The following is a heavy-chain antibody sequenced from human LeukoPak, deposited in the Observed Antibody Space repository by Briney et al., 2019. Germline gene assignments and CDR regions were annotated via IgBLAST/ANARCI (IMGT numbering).Heavy chain of an antibody. Sequence: PSETLSLTCTVSGGSISSYYWSWIRQPPGKGLEWIGEINHSGSTNYNPSLKSRVTISVDTSKNQFSLKPSSVTAADTAVYYCASRRIRSGWKNWGQGTLVTVSS. J-gene: IGHJ4*02. V-gene: IGHV4-34*01. CDR2: INHSGST. CDR1: GGSISSYY. D-gene: IGHD6-19*01. CDR3: ASRRIRSGWKN.